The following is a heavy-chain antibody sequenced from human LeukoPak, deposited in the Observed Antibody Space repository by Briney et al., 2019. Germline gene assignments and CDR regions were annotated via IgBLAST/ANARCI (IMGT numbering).Heavy chain of an antibody. CDR3: ASGRRQHDAFGI. CDR1: GGTFSSYG. D-gene: IGHD6-13*01. V-gene: IGHV1-18*01. CDR2: ISAYNGNT. Sequence: GASVKVSCKASGGTFSSYGISWVRQAPGQGLEWMGWISAYNGNTNYAQKLQGRVTMTTDTSTSTAYMELRSLRSDDTAVYYCASGRRQHDAFGIWGQGTMVTVSS. J-gene: IGHJ3*02.